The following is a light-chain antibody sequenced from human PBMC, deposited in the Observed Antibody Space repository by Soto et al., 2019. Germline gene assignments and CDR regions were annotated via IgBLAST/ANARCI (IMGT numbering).Light chain of an antibody. J-gene: IGKJ1*01. CDR1: QSVSSSY. CDR2: DAS. Sequence: LTQSPSSLSASVGDRVTITCRCSQSVSSSYLAWYQQKPGLAPRLLIYDASSRATGIPDRFSGSGSGTDFTLTISRLEPEDFAVYYCQQYGSSPWTFGQGTKVDIK. V-gene: IGKV3D-20*01. CDR3: QQYGSSPWT.